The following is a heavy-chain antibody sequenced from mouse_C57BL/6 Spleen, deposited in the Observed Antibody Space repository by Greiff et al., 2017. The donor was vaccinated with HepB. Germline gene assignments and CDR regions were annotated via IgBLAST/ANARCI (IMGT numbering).Heavy chain of an antibody. V-gene: IGHV1-26*01. J-gene: IGHJ1*03. CDR3: ARIHYSGYHRYFEV. CDR1: GYTFTDYY. Sequence: VQLQQSGPELVKPGASVKISCKASGYTFTDYYMNWVKQRHGESLEWIGDINPNNGGTSYNQKFKGKATLTVDKSSSTAYMELRSLTSEDSAVYYCARIHYSGYHRYFEVWGTGTTVTVSS. CDR2: INPNNGGT. D-gene: IGHD2-13*01.